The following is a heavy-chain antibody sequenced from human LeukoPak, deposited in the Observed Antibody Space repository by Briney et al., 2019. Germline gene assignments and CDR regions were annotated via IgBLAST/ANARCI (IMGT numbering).Heavy chain of an antibody. Sequence: GGSLRLSCAASGFAFSGYAMSWVRQAPGKGVGGVSGLSASGGITYYADSVKGRFTVSRDNSKTNLYLQMNSLRAEDTAVYYCAKGSRGSGFYYSYMDVWGKGTTVTVSS. CDR1: GFAFSGYA. J-gene: IGHJ6*03. V-gene: IGHV3-23*01. CDR2: LSASGGIT. D-gene: IGHD3-3*01. CDR3: AKGSRGSGFYYSYMDV.